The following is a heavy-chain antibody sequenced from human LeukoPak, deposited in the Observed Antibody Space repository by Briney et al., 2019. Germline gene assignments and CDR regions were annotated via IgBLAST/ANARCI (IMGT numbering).Heavy chain of an antibody. Sequence: SGPTLVKPTQTLTLTCTFSGFSLSTSGVGVGWIRQPPGKALEWLALIYWDDDKRYSPSLKSRLTITKDTSKNQVVLTMTNMDPVDTATYYCAYSITEGLWFGELRSYFDYWGQGTLVTVSS. V-gene: IGHV2-5*02. CDR2: IYWDDDK. CDR1: GFSLSTSGVG. J-gene: IGHJ4*02. CDR3: AYSITEGLWFGELRSYFDY. D-gene: IGHD3-10*01.